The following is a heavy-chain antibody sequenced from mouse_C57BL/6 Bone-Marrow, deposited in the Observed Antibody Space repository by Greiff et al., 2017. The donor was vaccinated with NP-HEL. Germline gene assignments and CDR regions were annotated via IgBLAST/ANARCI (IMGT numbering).Heavy chain of an antibody. Sequence: QVQLQQPGAELVKPGASVKLSCKASGYTFTSYWMQWVKQRPGQGLEWIGEIDPSDSYTNYNQKFKGKATLTVDTSSSTAYMQLSSLTSEDSAVYYCAGVVATPFAYWGQGTLVTVSA. V-gene: IGHV1-50*01. CDR2: IDPSDSYT. D-gene: IGHD1-1*01. J-gene: IGHJ3*01. CDR3: AGVVATPFAY. CDR1: GYTFTSYW.